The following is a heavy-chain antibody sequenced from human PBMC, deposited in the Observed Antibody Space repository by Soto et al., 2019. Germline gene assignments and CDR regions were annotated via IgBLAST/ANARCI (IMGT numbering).Heavy chain of an antibody. V-gene: IGHV3-23*01. Sequence: PVGSLRLSCAASGFTFSNYAMTWVRQAPGKGLEWVSHITGSGGSTYYADSVKGRFTISRDNSKNTLYLQMNSLRAEDTAEYYCAAYRHTNNFYGMDVWGQGTTVTVSS. CDR2: ITGSGGST. J-gene: IGHJ6*02. CDR1: GFTFSNYA. CDR3: AAYRHTNNFYGMDV.